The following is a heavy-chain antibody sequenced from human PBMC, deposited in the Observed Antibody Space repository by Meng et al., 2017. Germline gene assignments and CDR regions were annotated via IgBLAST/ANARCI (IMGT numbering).Heavy chain of an antibody. CDR1: GYTLTSYD. CDR2: MNPNSGNT. CDR3: ARGLAVAGTVFWFDP. J-gene: IGHJ5*02. Sequence: GQRVHSGGEVKKPGASVKVSCKASGYTLTSYDINWVRQATGQGLEWMGWMNPNSGNTGYAQKFQGRVTITRNTSISTAYMELSSLRSEDTAVYYCARGLAVAGTVFWFDPWGQGTLVTVSS. V-gene: IGHV1-8*03. D-gene: IGHD6-19*01.